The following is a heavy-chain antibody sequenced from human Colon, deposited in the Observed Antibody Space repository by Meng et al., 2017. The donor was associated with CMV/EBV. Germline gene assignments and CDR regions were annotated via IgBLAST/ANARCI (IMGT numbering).Heavy chain of an antibody. D-gene: IGHD5-18*01. V-gene: IGHV4-4*02. CDR2: IYHSGTT. CDR3: AKIPLGYSLSPLVGLDP. Sequence: QGQVQESGPGLVKPLGTLSLICPVSGVSISSDNWWTWVRQPPGKGLEWIGEIYHSGTTNYNPSLKSRVTISVDKSKNQVSLNLSSVTAADTAVYFCAKIPLGYSLSPLVGLDPWGQGTLVTVSS. CDR1: GVSISSDNW. J-gene: IGHJ5*02.